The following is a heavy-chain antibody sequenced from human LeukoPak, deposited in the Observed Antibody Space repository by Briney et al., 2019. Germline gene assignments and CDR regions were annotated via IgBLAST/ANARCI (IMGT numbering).Heavy chain of an antibody. J-gene: IGHJ4*02. V-gene: IGHV3-30*18. Sequence: PGGSLRLSCAASGFTFSSYGMHWVRQAPGKGLEWVAVISYDGSNKYYADSVKGRFTISRDNSKNTLYLQMNSLRAEDTAVYYCAKDSGYYYVLDYWGQGTLVTVSS. CDR2: ISYDGSNK. CDR3: AKDSGYYYVLDY. CDR1: GFTFSSYG. D-gene: IGHD1-26*01.